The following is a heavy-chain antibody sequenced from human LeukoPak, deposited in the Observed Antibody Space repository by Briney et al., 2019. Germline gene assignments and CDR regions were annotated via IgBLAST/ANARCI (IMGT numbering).Heavy chain of an antibody. CDR3: VRDRVVVTATFDC. Sequence: PGGSLRLSCSASGSTFSGYAMHWVRQAPGKGLEYVSGIPSNGGTTYYADSVKGRFTISRDNSKNTLYLQMSSLRAEDTAVYSCVRDRVVVTATFDCWGQGTLVTVSS. J-gene: IGHJ4*02. V-gene: IGHV3-64D*06. CDR1: GSTFSGYA. D-gene: IGHD2-21*02. CDR2: IPSNGGTT.